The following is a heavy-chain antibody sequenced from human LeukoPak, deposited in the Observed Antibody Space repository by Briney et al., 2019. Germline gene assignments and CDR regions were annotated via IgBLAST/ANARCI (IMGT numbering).Heavy chain of an antibody. V-gene: IGHV1-46*03. D-gene: IGHD2-2*01. CDR2: INPIGCRT. Sequence: APEKVSCTASGYTFTSYYMHWVRQAPGQGLEWMGIINPIGCRTSYAQKFQGRVTMTRDTSTSTVYMELSSLRSEDTAVYYCAREGYEDIVVVPAAGGRGFDYWGQGTLVTVSS. J-gene: IGHJ4*02. CDR1: GYTFTSYY. CDR3: AREGYEDIVVVPAAGGRGFDY.